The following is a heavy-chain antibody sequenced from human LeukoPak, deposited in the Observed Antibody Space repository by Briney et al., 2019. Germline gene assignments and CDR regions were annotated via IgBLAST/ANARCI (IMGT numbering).Heavy chain of an antibody. V-gene: IGHV3-66*01. CDR3: AREPGGDY. D-gene: IGHD3-16*01. CDR2: IYSGGST. CDR1: GFTFSSYW. J-gene: IGHJ4*02. Sequence: PGGSLRLSCAASGFTFSSYWMSWVRQAPGKGLEWVSVIYSGGSTYYADSVKGRFTISRDNSKNTLYLQMNSLRAEDTAVYYCAREPGGDYWGQGTLVTVSS.